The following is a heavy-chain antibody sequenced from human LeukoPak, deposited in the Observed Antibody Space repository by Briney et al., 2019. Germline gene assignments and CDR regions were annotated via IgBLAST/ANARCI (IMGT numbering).Heavy chain of an antibody. CDR1: GGSISSGGYS. CDR2: IYHSGST. V-gene: IGHV4-30-2*05. D-gene: IGHD3-10*01. CDR3: ARGVSGSYYSLDAFDI. J-gene: IGHJ3*02. Sequence: PSETLSLTCTVSGGSISSGGYSWSWIRQPPGKGLEWIGYIYHSGSTYYNPSLKSRVTISVDTSKNQFSLKLSSVTAADTAVYYCARGVSGSYYSLDAFDIWGQGTMVTVSS.